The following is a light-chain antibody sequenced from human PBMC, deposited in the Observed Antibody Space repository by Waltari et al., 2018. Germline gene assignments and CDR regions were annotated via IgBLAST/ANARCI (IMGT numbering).Light chain of an antibody. CDR1: QSILFTSNNMNY. J-gene: IGKJ2*01. CDR3: QQYYSTPYT. V-gene: IGKV4-1*01. Sequence: DIMMTQSPDSLAVSLGERATINCKSSQSILFTSNNMNYLAWYQQRPGQPPKLLIYWASTRESGVPDRFSGSGSGTDFTLTISSLQTEDVAVYYCQQYYSTPYTFGQGTKLEI. CDR2: WAS.